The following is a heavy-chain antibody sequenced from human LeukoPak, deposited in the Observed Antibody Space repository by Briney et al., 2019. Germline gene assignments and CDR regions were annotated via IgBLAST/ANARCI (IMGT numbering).Heavy chain of an antibody. CDR3: ARQGTAPFDY. Sequence: GGSLLISCKGSGSSFNTYWIAWGRQLPGKGLEWLGMIFPGETNIRYSPSIQGQVTISADKSTGTAYLQWTSLKAADSAMYYCARQGTAPFDYWGQGTLVTVSS. CDR1: GSSFNTYW. V-gene: IGHV5-51*01. D-gene: IGHD2-21*02. CDR2: IFPGETNI. J-gene: IGHJ4*02.